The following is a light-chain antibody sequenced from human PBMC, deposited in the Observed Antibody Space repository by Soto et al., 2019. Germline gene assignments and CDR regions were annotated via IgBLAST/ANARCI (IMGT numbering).Light chain of an antibody. Sequence: QSVLTQPPSASGTPGQRVTVSCSGSSSTIGSNNVAWYKKLAGSAPKLLIYENDQRPSGVPDRFSGSKSGTSASLAISGLRPEDEAKYYCSTWDDSLSSVLFGGGTKLTVL. V-gene: IGLV1-47*01. CDR3: STWDDSLSSVL. CDR1: SSTIGSNN. J-gene: IGLJ2*01. CDR2: END.